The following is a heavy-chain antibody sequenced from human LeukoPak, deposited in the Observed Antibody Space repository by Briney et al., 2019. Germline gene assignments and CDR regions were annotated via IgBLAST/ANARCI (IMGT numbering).Heavy chain of an antibody. CDR1: GFTFSSYW. Sequence: GGSLRLSCAASGFTFSSYWMHWVRQVPGKGLVWVSRISSDGSSTSYADSVKGRFTISRDNAKDTLYVQMNSLRAEDTAVYYCSTGSGHAFDIWGRGTMVTVSS. D-gene: IGHD3-10*01. CDR2: ISSDGSST. V-gene: IGHV3-74*01. CDR3: STGSGHAFDI. J-gene: IGHJ3*02.